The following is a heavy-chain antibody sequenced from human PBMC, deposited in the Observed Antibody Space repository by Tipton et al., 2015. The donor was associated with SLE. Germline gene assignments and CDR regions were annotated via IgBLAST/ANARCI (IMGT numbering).Heavy chain of an antibody. CDR2: IYTSGST. CDR3: ARVHSSSWYRAFDI. Sequence: TLSLTCTVSGGSINSGSYYWSWIRQPAGKGLEWIGFIYTSGSTNYNPSLKSRVTISVDTSKNQLSLNLTSVTAADTAVYYCARVHSSSWYRAFDIWGQGTMVTVSS. J-gene: IGHJ3*02. D-gene: IGHD6-13*01. V-gene: IGHV4-61*02. CDR1: GGSINSGSYY.